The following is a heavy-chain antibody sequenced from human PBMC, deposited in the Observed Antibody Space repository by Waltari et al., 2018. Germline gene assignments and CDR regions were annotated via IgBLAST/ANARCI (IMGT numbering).Heavy chain of an antibody. Sequence: LLKPSETLSLTCAVYVGTFRGYHWSWIRQSPGKGLEWIGEINDLGSSKYNPSLKSRLTISVDTSKNQFSLRLTSVTAADTATYYCARVRYDWNRKFYYYGIDVWGPGNTVSVSS. CDR1: VGTFRGYH. CDR3: ARVRYDWNRKFYYYGIDV. CDR2: INDLGSS. J-gene: IGHJ6*02. V-gene: IGHV4-34*01. D-gene: IGHD1-20*01.